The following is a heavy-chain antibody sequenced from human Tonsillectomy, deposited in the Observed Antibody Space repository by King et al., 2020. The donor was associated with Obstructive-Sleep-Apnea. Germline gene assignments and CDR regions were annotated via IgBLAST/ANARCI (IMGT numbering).Heavy chain of an antibody. Sequence: VQLQESGPGLVKPSGTLSLTCAVSGGSISSSNWGSWVRQPPGKGLEWIGEIYHIGSTNYNPSLKSRVTISVDKSKNQFSPKLSSGTAADTAVYYCATDASFLSGYYPRSFYYYGMDVWGQGTTVTVSS. CDR3: ATDASFLSGYYPRSFYYYGMDV. V-gene: IGHV4-4*02. J-gene: IGHJ6*02. CDR2: IYHIGST. D-gene: IGHD3-22*01. CDR1: GGSISSSNW.